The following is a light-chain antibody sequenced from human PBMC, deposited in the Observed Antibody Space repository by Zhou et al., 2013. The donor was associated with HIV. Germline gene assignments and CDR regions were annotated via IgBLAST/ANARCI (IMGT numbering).Light chain of an antibody. Sequence: DIQMTQSPSSLSASVGDRVTITCRASQSISSYLNWYQQKPGKVPKLLIYAASSLHSGVPSRFSGSGSGTDFTLTISSLQPEDFATYYCQQSYSTLCAFGQGTKLEI. V-gene: IGKV1-39*01. CDR3: QQSYSTLCA. J-gene: IGKJ2*02. CDR2: AAS. CDR1: QSISSY.